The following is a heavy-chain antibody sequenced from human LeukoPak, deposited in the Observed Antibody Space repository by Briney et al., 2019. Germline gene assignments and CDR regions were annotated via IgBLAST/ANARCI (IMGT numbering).Heavy chain of an antibody. J-gene: IGHJ6*03. Sequence: GGSLRLSCAASGFTFSTYDMHWVRHVPGKGLEWVSSIGTIGDTFYPGSVKGRFTISRENAKNSLYLQMNGLRAGDTAVYYCARATVIGNAPVPGYMDVWGKGTTVTVSS. D-gene: IGHD2-21*01. CDR3: ARATVIGNAPVPGYMDV. CDR2: IGTIGDT. CDR1: GFTFSTYD. V-gene: IGHV3-13*01.